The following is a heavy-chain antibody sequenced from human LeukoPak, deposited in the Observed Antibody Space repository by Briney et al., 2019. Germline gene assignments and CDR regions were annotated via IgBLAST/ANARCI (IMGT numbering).Heavy chain of an antibody. CDR1: GFTFSSYG. J-gene: IGHJ3*02. CDR2: ISISSNYI. Sequence: GGSLRLSCAASGFTFSSYGMHWVRQAPGKGLEWVSSISISSNYIYYADSVKGRFTISRDNAKNSLYLQVNSLRAEDTAVYYCARGSRFGVVGRDAFDIWGQGTVATVSS. CDR3: ARGSRFGVVGRDAFDI. V-gene: IGHV3-21*01. D-gene: IGHD3-3*01.